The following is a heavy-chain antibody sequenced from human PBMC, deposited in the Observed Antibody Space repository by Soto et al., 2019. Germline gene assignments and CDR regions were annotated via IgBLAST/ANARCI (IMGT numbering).Heavy chain of an antibody. Sequence: SETLSLTCAVYGGSFSGYYWSWIRQPPGKGLEWIGEINHSGSTNYNPSLKSRLTISVDTSKNQFSLNLSSVTAADTAVYYCARGPYCSGGNCYRSFDYWGHGTLVTVSS. CDR3: ARGPYCSGGNCYRSFDY. CDR1: GGSFSGYY. V-gene: IGHV4-34*01. D-gene: IGHD2-15*01. CDR2: INHSGST. J-gene: IGHJ4*01.